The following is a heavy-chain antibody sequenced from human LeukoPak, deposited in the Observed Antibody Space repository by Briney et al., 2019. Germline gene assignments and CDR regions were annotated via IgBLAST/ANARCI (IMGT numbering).Heavy chain of an antibody. J-gene: IGHJ6*03. Sequence: GGSLRLSCAASGFTVSSNYMSWVRQAPGKGLEWVSVIYSGGSTYYADSVKGRFTISRDNSKNTLYLQMNSLRAEDTAVYYCAREAPQITMVRYCYMDVWGKGTTVTVSS. D-gene: IGHD3-10*01. V-gene: IGHV3-53*01. CDR2: IYSGGST. CDR3: AREAPQITMVRYCYMDV. CDR1: GFTVSSNY.